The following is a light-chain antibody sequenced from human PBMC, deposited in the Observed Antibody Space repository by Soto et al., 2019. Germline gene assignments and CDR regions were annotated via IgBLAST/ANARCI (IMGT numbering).Light chain of an antibody. CDR3: QQYGSSPLT. CDR1: QTVSSNY. J-gene: IGKJ4*01. Sequence: VLTQSPGTPSLSPGERATLSCRASQTVSSNYLAWYQQKPGQAPRFLIYGASSRATGIPDRFSGSGSGTDFTLTISRLEPEDFAVYYCQQYGSSPLTFGGGTKVDI. CDR2: GAS. V-gene: IGKV3-20*01.